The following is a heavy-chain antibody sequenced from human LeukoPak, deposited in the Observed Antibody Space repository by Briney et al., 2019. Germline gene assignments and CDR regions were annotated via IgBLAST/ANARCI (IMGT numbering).Heavy chain of an antibody. CDR3: ARALYSGYDY. CDR1: GGSISNYY. D-gene: IGHD5-12*01. CDR2: IYYSGST. V-gene: IGHV4-59*01. Sequence: SETLSLTCTVSGGSISNYYGSWIRQPPGKGLEWIGYIYYSGSTNYNPSLKSRVTISVDTSKNQFSLKLSSVTAEDTAVYYCARALYSGYDYWGQGTLVTVSS. J-gene: IGHJ4*02.